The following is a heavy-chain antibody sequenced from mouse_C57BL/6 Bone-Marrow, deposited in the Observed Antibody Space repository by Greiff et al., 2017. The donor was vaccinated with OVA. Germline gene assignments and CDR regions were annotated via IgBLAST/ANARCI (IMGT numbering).Heavy chain of an antibody. J-gene: IGHJ4*01. CDR3: AREVYAMDY. CDR2: INPSTGGT. CDR1: GYSFTGYY. V-gene: IGHV1-42*01. Sequence: VQLQQSGPELVKPGASVKISCKASGYSFTGYYMNWVKQSPEKSLEWIGEINPSTGGTTYNQKFKAKATLTLDQSSSTAYMQLKSLTSEDSAVYYCAREVYAMDYWGQGTSVTVSS.